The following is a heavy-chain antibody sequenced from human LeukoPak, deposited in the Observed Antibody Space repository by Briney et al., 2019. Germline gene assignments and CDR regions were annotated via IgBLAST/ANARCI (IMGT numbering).Heavy chain of an antibody. CDR1: GFTFSSYS. J-gene: IGHJ4*02. D-gene: IGHD6-19*01. CDR3: ASRSARIIAVAGKVLDY. CDR2: ISSSSSYI. Sequence: GGSLRLSCAASGFTFSSYSMNWVRQAPGKGLEWVSSISSSSSYIYYADSVKGRFTISRDNSKNTLYLQMNSLRAEDTAVYYCASRSARIIAVAGKVLDYWGQETLVTVSS. V-gene: IGHV3-21*01.